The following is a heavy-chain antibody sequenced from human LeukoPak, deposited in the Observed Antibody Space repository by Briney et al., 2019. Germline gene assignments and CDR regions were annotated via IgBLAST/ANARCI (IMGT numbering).Heavy chain of an antibody. Sequence: ASVKVSCKVSGYTLTELSMHWVRQAPGQGLEWMGWISAYNGDPKYAQKLQGRVTMTTDTSTSTAYMELRSLRSDDTVVYYCARVVDHDYHDYYADHWGQGTLVTVSS. CDR1: GYTLTELS. CDR3: ARVVDHDYHDYYADH. V-gene: IGHV1-18*01. J-gene: IGHJ4*02. D-gene: IGHD4-17*01. CDR2: ISAYNGDP.